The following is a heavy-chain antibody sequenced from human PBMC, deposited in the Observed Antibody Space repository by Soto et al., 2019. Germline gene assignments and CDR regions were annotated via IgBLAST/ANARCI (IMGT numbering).Heavy chain of an antibody. D-gene: IGHD1-26*01. J-gene: IGHJ6*02. CDR2: ISGSSRTI. CDR3: ARLVGATAYYYYGMDV. CDR1: GFTFSSYS. Sequence: PGGSLRLSCAASGFTFSSYSMNWVRQAPGKGLEWVSYISGSSRTIYYADSVRGRFTISRDNDKNSLYLQMSSLRDEDTAVYFCARLVGATAYYYYGMDVWGQGTTVTVSS. V-gene: IGHV3-48*02.